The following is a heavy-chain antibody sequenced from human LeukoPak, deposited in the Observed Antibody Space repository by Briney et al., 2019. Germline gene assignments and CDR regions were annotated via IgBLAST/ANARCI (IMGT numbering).Heavy chain of an antibody. Sequence: GGSLRLSCAASGFTFSSYSMNWVRQAPGKGLEWVSYISSSSSTIYYADSVRGRFTISRDNAKNSLYLQVNSLRAEDTAVYYCARAPGYGAAYYFDYWGRGTLVTVSS. CDR3: ARAPGYGAAYYFDY. V-gene: IGHV3-48*01. CDR2: ISSSSSTI. J-gene: IGHJ4*02. D-gene: IGHD1-1*01. CDR1: GFTFSSYS.